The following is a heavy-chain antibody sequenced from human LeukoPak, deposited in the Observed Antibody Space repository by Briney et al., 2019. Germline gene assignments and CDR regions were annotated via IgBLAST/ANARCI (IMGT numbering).Heavy chain of an antibody. D-gene: IGHD6-19*01. CDR1: GFTFSSYW. J-gene: IGHJ1*01. V-gene: IGHV3-7*03. CDR3: ARDLPHSSGWSWPGGFQH. Sequence: LSGGSLRLACAASGFTFSSYWMSWVRQAPGKGLEWVANIKQDGSEKYYVDSVKGRFTISRDNAKNSLYLQMNSLRAEDTAVYYCARDLPHSSGWSWPGGFQHWGQGTLVTVSS. CDR2: IKQDGSEK.